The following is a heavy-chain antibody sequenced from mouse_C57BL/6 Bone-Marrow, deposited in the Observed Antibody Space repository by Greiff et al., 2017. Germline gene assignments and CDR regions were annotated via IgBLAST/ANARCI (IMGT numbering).Heavy chain of an antibody. CDR3: ASGTGTWWYYLDY. J-gene: IGHJ2*01. CDR2: ISDGGSYT. CDR1: GFTFSSYA. D-gene: IGHD1-1*02. V-gene: IGHV5-4*01. Sequence: EVQLVESGGGLVKPGGSLKLSCAASGFTFSSYAMSWVRPTPEKRMAWVATISDGGSYTYYPDNVKGRFTNARDNAKNHLYLQMSQLTSEDTAMCYCASGTGTWWYYLDYWGQGTTLTVSS.